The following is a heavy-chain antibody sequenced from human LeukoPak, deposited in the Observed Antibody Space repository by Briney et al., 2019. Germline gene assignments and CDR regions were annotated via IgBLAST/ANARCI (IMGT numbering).Heavy chain of an antibody. J-gene: IGHJ5*02. CDR2: INHSGST. CDR3: ARHKRIPYTTTGYSYGYGLSGNWFDP. D-gene: IGHD5-18*01. V-gene: IGHV4-34*01. CDR1: GGSFSGYY. Sequence: PSETLSLTCAVYGGSFSGYYWSWIRQPPGKGLEWIGEINHSGSTNYNPSLKSRVTISVDTSKNQFSLKLSSVTAADTAVYYCARHKRIPYTTTGYSYGYGLSGNWFDPWGQGTLVTVSS.